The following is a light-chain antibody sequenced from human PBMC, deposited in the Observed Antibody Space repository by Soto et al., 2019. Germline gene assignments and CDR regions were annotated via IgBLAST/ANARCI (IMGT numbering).Light chain of an antibody. CDR1: QSVSSN. V-gene: IGKV3-15*01. Sequence: EIVMTQSPATLSVSPGERATLSCRASQSVSSNLAWYQQNPGQAPRLLIYGASTRATGVPARFSGSGSGTEFTLTISSLQSEDFAVYYCQHYNGWPPLYTFGQGTKLEIK. CDR2: GAS. J-gene: IGKJ2*01. CDR3: QHYNGWPPLYT.